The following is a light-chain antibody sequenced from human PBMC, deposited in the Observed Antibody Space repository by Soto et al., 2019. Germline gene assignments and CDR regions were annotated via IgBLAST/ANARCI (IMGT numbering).Light chain of an antibody. Sequence: QSVLTQPPSVSAAPGQKVTISCSGSSSNIGNNYVSWYQQLPGTAPKLLIYENNKRPSGIPDRFSGSKSGTSATLGITGLQTGDEADYYCGTWDSSLSAPVFGGVTKLTVL. J-gene: IGLJ2*01. CDR1: SSNIGNNY. CDR2: ENN. CDR3: GTWDSSLSAPV. V-gene: IGLV1-51*02.